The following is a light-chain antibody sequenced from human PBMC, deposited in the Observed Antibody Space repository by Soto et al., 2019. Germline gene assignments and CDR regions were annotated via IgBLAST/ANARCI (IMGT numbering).Light chain of an antibody. CDR2: DAS. V-gene: IGKV3-11*01. CDR1: QSVSSY. Sequence: EIVLTQSPATLSLSPGERATLSCRASQSVSSYLACYQQKPGQAPRLLIYDASTRATGIPARFSGSGSGTDFTLTISSLEPEDFAVDYCQQRSNWPPITFGQGTRLEIK. CDR3: QQRSNWPPIT. J-gene: IGKJ5*01.